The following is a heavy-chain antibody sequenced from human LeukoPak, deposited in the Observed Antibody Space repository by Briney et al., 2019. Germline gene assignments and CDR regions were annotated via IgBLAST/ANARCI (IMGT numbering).Heavy chain of an antibody. CDR1: GFTFDDYA. CDR3: AKGGVVVVAATYFDY. D-gene: IGHD2-15*01. CDR2: ISWNSGSI. J-gene: IGHJ4*02. V-gene: IGHV3-9*03. Sequence: GRSLRLSCAASGFTFDDYAMHWVRQAPGKCLEWVSGISWNSGSIGYADSVKGRFTISRDNAKNSLYLQTNSLRAEDMALYYCAKGGVVVVAATYFDYWGQGTLVTVSS.